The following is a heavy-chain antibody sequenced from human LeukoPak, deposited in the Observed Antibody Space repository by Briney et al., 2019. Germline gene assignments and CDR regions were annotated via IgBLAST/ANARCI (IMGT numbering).Heavy chain of an antibody. V-gene: IGHV4-59*01. J-gene: IGHJ4*02. CDR3: ARVDDSSGTLFDY. Sequence: PSETLSLTCTVSGGSISSYYWSWIRQPPGKGLEWIGYIYYSGSTNYNPSLKSRVTISVDTSKNQFSLKLSSVTAADTAVYHCARVDDSSGTLFDYWGQGTLVTVSS. CDR1: GGSISSYY. CDR2: IYYSGST. D-gene: IGHD3-22*01.